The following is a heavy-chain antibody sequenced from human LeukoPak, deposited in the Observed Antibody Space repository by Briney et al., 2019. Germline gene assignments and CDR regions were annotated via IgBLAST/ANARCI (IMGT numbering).Heavy chain of an antibody. CDR2: IYTSGST. J-gene: IGHJ4*02. Sequence: PSETLSLTCTVSGGSISSGSYYWSWIRQPAGKGLEWIGRIYTSGSTNYNPSLKGRVTISVDTSKNQFSLKLNSLTAADTAVYYCARANRTGLGIGSFDGWGQGTLVTVSS. D-gene: IGHD7-27*01. V-gene: IGHV4-61*02. CDR3: ARANRTGLGIGSFDG. CDR1: GGSISSGSYY.